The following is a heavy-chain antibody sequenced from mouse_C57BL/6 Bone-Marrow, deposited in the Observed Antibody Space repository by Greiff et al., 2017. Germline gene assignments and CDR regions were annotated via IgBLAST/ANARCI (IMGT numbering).Heavy chain of an antibody. CDR2: INPGSGGT. D-gene: IGHD2-1*01. V-gene: IGHV1-54*01. J-gene: IGHJ4*01. CDR1: GYAFTNYL. CDR3: ARRLYRGAMDY. Sequence: VQLQQSGAELVRPGHSVTVSCKASGYAFTNYLIEWVKQRPGQGLEWIGVINPGSGGTNYNEKFKGKATLTADKSSSTAYMQLSRLTSEDSAVYFCARRLYRGAMDYWGQGTSVTVSS.